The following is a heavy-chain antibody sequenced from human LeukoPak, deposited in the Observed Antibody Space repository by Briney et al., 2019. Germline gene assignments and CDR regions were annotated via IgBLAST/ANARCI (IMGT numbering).Heavy chain of an antibody. Sequence: GGSLGLSCAASGFTFSSYEMNWVRQAPGKGLEWVSYISSSGSTIYYADSVKGRFTISRDNAKNSLYLQMNSLRAEDTAVYYCAELGIMIGGVWGKGTTVTISS. J-gene: IGHJ6*04. CDR3: AELGIMIGGV. D-gene: IGHD3-16*01. V-gene: IGHV3-48*03. CDR1: GFTFSSYE. CDR2: ISSSGSTI.